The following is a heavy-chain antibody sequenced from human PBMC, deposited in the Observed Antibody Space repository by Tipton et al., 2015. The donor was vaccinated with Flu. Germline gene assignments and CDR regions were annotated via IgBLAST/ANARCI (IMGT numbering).Heavy chain of an antibody. V-gene: IGHV3-23*01. CDR2: VSDSGDT. Sequence: SLRLSCTASGFTFNNYAMSWVRQAPGKGLEWVSDVSDSGDTSYADSVKGRFTISRDNSESTLYLQMTNLRTEDTAVYFCARDVQQLDPPHNWFDPWGQGTPVTVSS. D-gene: IGHD3/OR15-3a*01. J-gene: IGHJ5*01. CDR3: ARDVQQLDPPHNWFDP. CDR1: GFTFNNYA.